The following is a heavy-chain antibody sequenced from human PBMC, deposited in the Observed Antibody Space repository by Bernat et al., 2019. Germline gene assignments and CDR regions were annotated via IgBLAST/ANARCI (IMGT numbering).Heavy chain of an antibody. Sequence: EVQLVESGGGLVKPGGSLRLSCAASGFTFSSYSMNWVRQAPGKGLEWVSSISSSSSYIYYADSVKGRFTISRDNAKNSLYLQMNSLRAEDTAVYYCARDFLGFGVGITDPLNWGQGTLVTVSS. CDR3: ARDFLGFGVGITDPLN. V-gene: IGHV3-21*01. CDR2: ISSSSSYI. CDR1: GFTFSSYS. J-gene: IGHJ4*02. D-gene: IGHD3-3*01.